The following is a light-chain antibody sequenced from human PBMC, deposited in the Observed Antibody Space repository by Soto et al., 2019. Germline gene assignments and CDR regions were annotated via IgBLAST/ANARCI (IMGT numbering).Light chain of an antibody. CDR3: HSYDSSLGGVV. V-gene: IGLV1-40*01. Sequence: QPVLTQPPSVSGAPGQRVTISCTGSSSNIGAGYDVHWYQQLPGTAPKLLIYGNSNRPSGVPDRFSGSKSGTSASLAITGLQGEDEADYSCHSYDSSLGGVVFGGGTKLTVL. CDR1: SSNIGAGYD. CDR2: GNS. J-gene: IGLJ2*01.